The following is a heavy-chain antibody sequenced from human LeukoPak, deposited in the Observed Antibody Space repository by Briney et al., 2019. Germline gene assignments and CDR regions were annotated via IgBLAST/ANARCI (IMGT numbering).Heavy chain of an antibody. CDR3: AKMHSSSWYSNPCDY. J-gene: IGHJ4*02. Sequence: GGSLRLSCAASGFTFSSYAMSWVRQAPGKGLEWVSAISGSGGSTYYADSVKGRFTISRDNSKNTLYLQMNSLRAEDTAVYYCAKMHSSSWYSNPCDYWGQGTLVTVSS. D-gene: IGHD6-13*01. V-gene: IGHV3-23*01. CDR2: ISGSGGST. CDR1: GFTFSSYA.